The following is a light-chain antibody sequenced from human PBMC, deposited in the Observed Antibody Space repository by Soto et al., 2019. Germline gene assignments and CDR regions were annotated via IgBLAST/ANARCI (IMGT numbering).Light chain of an antibody. V-gene: IGKV1-13*02. CDR1: QGISSA. CDR3: QQFNSYPLT. J-gene: IGKJ4*01. CDR2: DAS. Sequence: AIQLTQSPSSLSASVGDRVTITCRASQGISSALAWHQQKPGKAPKLLIYDASSLESGVPSRFSGSGSGTDFTPTISSLQPEDFATYYCQQFNSYPLTFGGGTKVDIK.